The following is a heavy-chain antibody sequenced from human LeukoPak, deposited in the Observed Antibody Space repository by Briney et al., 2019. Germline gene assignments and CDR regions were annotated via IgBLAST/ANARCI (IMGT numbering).Heavy chain of an antibody. D-gene: IGHD6-13*01. CDR2: NYYSGST. Sequence: PSEPLSLTCTVSGGSISSYYWSWIRQPPGKGLEWIGYNYYSGSTNYNPSLKSRVTISVDTSKNQFSLKLSSVTAADTAVYYCAREYSSSSPFDPWGQGTLVTVSS. CDR1: GGSISSYY. CDR3: AREYSSSSPFDP. V-gene: IGHV4-59*01. J-gene: IGHJ5*02.